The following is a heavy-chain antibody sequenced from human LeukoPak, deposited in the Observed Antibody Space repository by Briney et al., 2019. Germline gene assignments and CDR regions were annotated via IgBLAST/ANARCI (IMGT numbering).Heavy chain of an antibody. CDR3: ASLEMATDY. Sequence: GESLKISCKGSAYSFTSYWISWVRQMPGKGLEWMVRIDPSDSYTNYSPSFQGRVTISADKSISTAYLQWASLKASDTAMYYCASLEMATDYWGQGTLVTVSS. CDR1: AYSFTSYW. CDR2: IDPSDSYT. J-gene: IGHJ4*02. V-gene: IGHV5-10-1*01. D-gene: IGHD5-24*01.